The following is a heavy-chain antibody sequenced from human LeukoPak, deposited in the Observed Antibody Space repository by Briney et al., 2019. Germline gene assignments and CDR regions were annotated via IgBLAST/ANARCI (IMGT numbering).Heavy chain of an antibody. Sequence: ASVKVSCKATSRISWVRQAPGQGLEWMGLINTYNGNTDYAQKFQGRVTMTTDTSTSTVYMDLRSLRSDDTAVYYCARARGSMNIVTTTTYDYWGQGTLVTVSS. J-gene: IGHJ4*02. CDR1: TSR. CDR2: INTYNGNT. D-gene: IGHD4-11*01. CDR3: ARARGSMNIVTTTTYDY. V-gene: IGHV1-18*01.